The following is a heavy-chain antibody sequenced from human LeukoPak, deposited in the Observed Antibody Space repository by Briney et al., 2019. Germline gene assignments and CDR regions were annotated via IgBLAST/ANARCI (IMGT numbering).Heavy chain of an antibody. J-gene: IGHJ5*02. CDR2: ISSSGSTI. Sequence: GGSLRLSCAASGFTFSSYSMSWIRQAPGKGLEWVSYISSSGSTIYYADSVKGRFTISRDNAKNSLYLQMNSLRAEDTAVYYCARARFPYSWNDNWFDPWGQGTLVTVSS. CDR1: GFTFSSYS. D-gene: IGHD1-1*01. V-gene: IGHV3-48*04. CDR3: ARARFPYSWNDNWFDP.